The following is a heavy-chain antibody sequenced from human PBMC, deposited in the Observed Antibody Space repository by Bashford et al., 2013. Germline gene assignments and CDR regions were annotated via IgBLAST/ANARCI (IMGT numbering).Heavy chain of an antibody. CDR1: GGILNNSG. Sequence: VASVKVSCKTSGGILNNSGISWVRQAPGQGLEWIGWISAHNGHTNYAQRVQGRVTMTTDTSTSTAYMXLRSLRSDDTAVYYCASGLIWCRDYFDYVGPGNPGSPSPQ. J-gene: IGHJ4*02. V-gene: IGHV1-18*01. D-gene: IGHD2-8*01. CDR3: ASGLIWCRDYFDY. CDR2: ISAHNGHT.